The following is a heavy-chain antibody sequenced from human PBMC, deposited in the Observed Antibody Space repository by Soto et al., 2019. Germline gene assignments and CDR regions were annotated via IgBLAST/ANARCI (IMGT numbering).Heavy chain of an antibody. CDR1: GASINSGDYY. CDR2: IYYSGSI. J-gene: IGHJ3*01. Sequence: QVQLQESGPGLVKPSQTLSLTCTVSGASINSGDYYWSWIRQPPGKGLEWIGYIYYSGSIYHNPSLKSRVIISVDTPKNQFSLKPSSLTAAETAVYYCDTVTTYYYDGSGYANAFDVWGQGTMVTVSS. V-gene: IGHV4-30-4*01. D-gene: IGHD3-22*01. CDR3: DTVTTYYYDGSGYANAFDV.